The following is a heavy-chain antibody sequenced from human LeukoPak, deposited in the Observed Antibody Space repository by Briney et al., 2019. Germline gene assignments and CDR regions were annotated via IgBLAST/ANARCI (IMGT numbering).Heavy chain of an antibody. CDR2: IKQDGSEK. CDR3: ARTGAFDI. CDR1: GFTFSSYW. J-gene: IGHJ3*02. V-gene: IGHV3-7*03. Sequence: QARGSLTLSCAASGFTFSSYWMSWVRQAPGKGLEWVANIKQDGSEKYYVDSVKGRFTISRDNAKNSMYLQMNSMSAEDTDVYYCARTGAFDIWGQGTMVTVSS.